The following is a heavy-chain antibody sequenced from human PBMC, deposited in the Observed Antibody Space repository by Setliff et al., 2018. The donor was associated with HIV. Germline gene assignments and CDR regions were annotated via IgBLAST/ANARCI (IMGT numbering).Heavy chain of an antibody. CDR1: GFTFSNYA. CDR3: AKDSPWKGFTYTHGYLEQ. CDR2: IGGSGGST. V-gene: IGHV3-23*01. J-gene: IGHJ1*01. D-gene: IGHD3-16*01. Sequence: GGSLRLSCAASGFTFSNYAMSWVRQAPGKGLEWVSGIGGSGGSTYYADSVKGRFTMSRDNAKNHLYLEMSSLTDEDTAVYFCAKDSPWKGFTYTHGYLEQWGQGTLVTVSS.